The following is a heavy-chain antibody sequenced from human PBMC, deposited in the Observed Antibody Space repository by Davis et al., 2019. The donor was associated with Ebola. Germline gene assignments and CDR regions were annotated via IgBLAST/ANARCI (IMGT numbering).Heavy chain of an antibody. J-gene: IGHJ4*02. Sequence: SETLSLTCTVSGGSISSSSYYWGWIRQPPGKGLEWIGSIYYSGSTNYNPSLKSRVTISVDTSKNQFSLKLSSVTAADTAVYYCAKAPWDVAVAGLDYWGQGTLVTVSS. CDR1: GGSISSSSYY. CDR3: AKAPWDVAVAGLDY. CDR2: IYYSGST. V-gene: IGHV4-39*07. D-gene: IGHD6-19*01.